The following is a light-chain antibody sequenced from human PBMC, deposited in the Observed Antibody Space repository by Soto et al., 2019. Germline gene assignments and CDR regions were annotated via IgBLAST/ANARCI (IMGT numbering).Light chain of an antibody. Sequence: EIVLTQSPGTLSLSPGEIATLSCRASQSITGRSLAWYQQKPGQAPRLLISSISNTATGIPDRFTGSGSGGDFTLTIARLEPENFAVYFCQQFQNSRTFGQGTKVEV. CDR3: QQFQNSRT. J-gene: IGKJ1*01. CDR2: SIS. V-gene: IGKV3-20*01. CDR1: QSITGRS.